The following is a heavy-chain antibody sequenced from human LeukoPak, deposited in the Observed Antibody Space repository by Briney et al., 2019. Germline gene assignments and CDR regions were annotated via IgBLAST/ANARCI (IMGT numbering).Heavy chain of an antibody. CDR3: ARGVVPAAPTLFAY. D-gene: IGHD2-2*01. J-gene: IGHJ4*02. CDR1: GGSISSYY. Sequence: SETLSLTCTASGGSISSYYWSWIRQPPGKGLEWIGYIYYSGSTNYNHSLKSRVTISVDTSKNQFSLKLSSVTAADTAVYYCARGVVPAAPTLFAYWGQGTLVTVSS. V-gene: IGHV4-59*01. CDR2: IYYSGST.